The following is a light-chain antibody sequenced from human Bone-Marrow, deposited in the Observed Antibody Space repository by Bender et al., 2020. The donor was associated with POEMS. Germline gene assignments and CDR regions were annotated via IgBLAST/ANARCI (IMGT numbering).Light chain of an antibody. CDR2: DDF. Sequence: SHVLAQPPSVSVAPGQTARITCGGKSIGTTSVHWYCQRPGQAPVLVLYDDFHRPSGIPERFSGSNSANTATLNISRVEAGDEAFYYCQVWDSASDHGIFGGGTRLTVL. CDR1: SIGTTS. CDR3: QVWDSASDHGI. V-gene: IGLV3-21*02. J-gene: IGLJ2*01.